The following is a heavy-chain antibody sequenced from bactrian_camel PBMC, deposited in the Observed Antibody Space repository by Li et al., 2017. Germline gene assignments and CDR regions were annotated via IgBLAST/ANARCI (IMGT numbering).Heavy chain of an antibody. CDR1: KRIFRTCG. CDR2: IATGSGNT. Sequence: HVQLVESGGGSVQAGGSLRLSCVTSKRIFRTCGMGWHRQAPGKEREGVARIATGSGNTYYADSVKGRFTISEDNAANTIYLQMNSLKPDDTATYYCAAGLYSHGVPKSRGVDYWGKGTQVTVS. V-gene: IGHV3S54*01. J-gene: IGHJ7*01. D-gene: IGHD2*01.